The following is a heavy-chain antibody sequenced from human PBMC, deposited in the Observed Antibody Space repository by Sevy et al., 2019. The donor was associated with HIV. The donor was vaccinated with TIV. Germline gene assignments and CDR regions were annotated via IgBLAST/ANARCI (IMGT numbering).Heavy chain of an antibody. CDR3: ARDRIDSSGTEGNFDY. D-gene: IGHD1-7*01. V-gene: IGHV4-31*03. CDR2: IYYSGST. Sequence: SETLSLTCTVSGGSISSGGYYWSWIRQHPGKGLEWIGYIYYSGSTYYNPSLKSRVTISVDTSKNQFSLKLSSVTAADTAVYYWARDRIDSSGTEGNFDYWGQGTLVTVSS. J-gene: IGHJ4*02. CDR1: GGSISSGGYY.